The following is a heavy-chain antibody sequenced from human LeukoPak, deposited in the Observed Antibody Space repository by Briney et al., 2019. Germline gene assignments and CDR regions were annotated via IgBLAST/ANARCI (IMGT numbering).Heavy chain of an antibody. CDR3: ARDKRPHGLSGYAPRYYYYTDV. J-gene: IGHJ6*03. Sequence: GGSLRLSCAASGFTVSRNYMSWVRQAPGKGLEWVSVIYSGGSTYYADSVKGRFTISRDNSKNTLYLQMNSLRAEDTAVYYCARDKRPHGLSGYAPRYYYYTDVWGKGTTVTISS. CDR1: GFTVSRNY. D-gene: IGHD5-12*01. V-gene: IGHV3-66*01. CDR2: IYSGGST.